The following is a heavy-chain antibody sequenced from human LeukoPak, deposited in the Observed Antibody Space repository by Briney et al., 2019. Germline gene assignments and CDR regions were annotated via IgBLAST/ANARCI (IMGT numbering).Heavy chain of an antibody. V-gene: IGHV4-59*08. D-gene: IGHD4-23*01. CDR2: MYYSGST. CDR1: GGSISSYY. CDR3: ARHSSAVVTPNALVY. J-gene: IGHJ4*02. Sequence: SETLSLTCTVSGGSISSYYWSWIRLPPGKGLEWIGYMYYSGSTNYNPSLKSRVTISVDTSKNQFSLKLSSVTAADTAVYYCARHSSAVVTPNALVYWGQGTLVTVSS.